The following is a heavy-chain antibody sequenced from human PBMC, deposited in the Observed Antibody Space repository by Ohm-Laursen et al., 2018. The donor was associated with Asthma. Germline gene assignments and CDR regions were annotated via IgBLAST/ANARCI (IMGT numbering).Heavy chain of an antibody. CDR2: ISYDGSNK. D-gene: IGHD6-19*01. CDR1: GFTFSSYA. Sequence: RSLRLSCAASGFTFSSYAMYWVRQAPGKGLEWVAVISYDGSNKYYADSVKGRFTISRDNSKNTLYLQMNSLRAEDTAVYYCARGGAVARENGDYWGQGTLVTVSS. CDR3: ARGGAVARENGDY. V-gene: IGHV3-30-3*01. J-gene: IGHJ4*02.